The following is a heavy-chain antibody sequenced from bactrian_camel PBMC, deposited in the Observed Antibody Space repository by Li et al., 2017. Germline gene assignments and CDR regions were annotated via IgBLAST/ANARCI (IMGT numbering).Heavy chain of an antibody. D-gene: IGHD1*01. CDR2: INNDGST. Sequence: HVQLVESGGGSVQPGGSLRLSCVLSGGTISRYCMGWFRQAPGKEREGVATINNDGSTNYAESVKGRFTISKDNAKNTLYLQMNSLKPEDTAMYYCAVGPRPFSTPCTLGTGDYTSWGQGTQVTVS. CDR3: AVGPRPFSTPCTLGTGDYTS. V-gene: IGHV3S53*01. J-gene: IGHJ4*01. CDR1: GGTISRYC.